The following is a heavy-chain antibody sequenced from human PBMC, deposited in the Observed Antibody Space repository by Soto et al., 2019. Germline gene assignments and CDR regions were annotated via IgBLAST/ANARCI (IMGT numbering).Heavy chain of an antibody. CDR2: ISCSGTNT. CDR1: GFSFSSYP. CDR3: AKEKPTTTCFDS. J-gene: IGHJ4*02. Sequence: LRLSCVASGFSFSSYPMTWVRQAPGKGLEWVSVISCSGTNTYYAESVKGRFTISRDSSQNTLYLQMNSLRAEDTAVYYCAKEKPTTTCFDSWGQGTLVTVSS. D-gene: IGHD1-1*01. V-gene: IGHV3-23*01.